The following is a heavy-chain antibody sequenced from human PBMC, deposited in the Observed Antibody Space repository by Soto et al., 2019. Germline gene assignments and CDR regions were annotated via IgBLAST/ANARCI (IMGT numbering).Heavy chain of an antibody. V-gene: IGHV4-31*03. CDR2: IYYSGST. CDR1: GGSISSGGYY. D-gene: IGHD3-16*01. J-gene: IGHJ4*02. Sequence: QVQLQESGPGLVKPSQTLSLTCTVSGGSISSGGYYCSWIRQHPGKGLEWIGYIYYSGSTYYNPSLKRRVSRSVDTSKNQFSLKLSSVTAADTAVYYCALRLGDPGRLYFDYWGQGTLVTVSS. CDR3: ALRLGDPGRLYFDY.